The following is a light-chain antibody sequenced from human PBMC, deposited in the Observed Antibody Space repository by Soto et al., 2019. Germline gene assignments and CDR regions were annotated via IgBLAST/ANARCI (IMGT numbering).Light chain of an antibody. V-gene: IGKV3-20*01. Sequence: EIVRTQSAGTLSLSPGERATLSCRASQTFTSTFLAWYQQKPGQAHRLLIYGASSRATDIQDRFSGSGSGTDFTLTIRRLEPEDFAVDYCKHYGDTPPGFGQGTKVDIK. CDR1: QTFTSTF. CDR3: KHYGDTPPG. J-gene: IGKJ1*01. CDR2: GAS.